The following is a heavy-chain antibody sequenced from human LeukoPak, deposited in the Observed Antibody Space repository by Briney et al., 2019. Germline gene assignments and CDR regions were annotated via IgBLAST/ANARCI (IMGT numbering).Heavy chain of an antibody. D-gene: IGHD4-17*01. Sequence: RRSLRLSCAASGFTFSSYGMHWVRQAPGKGLEWVAVISYDGSNKYYADSVKGRFTISRDNSKNTLYLQMNSLRAEDTAVYYCARAPGGIRFSFDYWGQGTLVTVSS. CDR1: GFTFSSYG. J-gene: IGHJ4*02. CDR3: ARAPGGIRFSFDY. V-gene: IGHV3-30*03. CDR2: ISYDGSNK.